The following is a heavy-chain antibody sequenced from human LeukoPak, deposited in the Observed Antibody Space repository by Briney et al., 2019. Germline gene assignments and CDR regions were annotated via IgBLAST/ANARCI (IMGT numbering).Heavy chain of an antibody. CDR3: AREHYNYYDNSGSIDY. D-gene: IGHD3-22*01. CDR2: IWYDGSNK. CDR1: GFTFSDYS. V-gene: IGHV3-33*08. Sequence: GGSLRLSCAASGFTFSDYSMHWVRQAPGKGLEWVAVIWYDGSNKYYADSVKGRFTIFRDNPKNTLYLQMNSLRAEDTAVYYCAREHYNYYDNSGSIDYWGQGTLVTVSS. J-gene: IGHJ4*02.